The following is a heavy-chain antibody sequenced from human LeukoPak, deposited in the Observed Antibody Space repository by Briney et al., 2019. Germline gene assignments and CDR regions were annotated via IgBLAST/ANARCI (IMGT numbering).Heavy chain of an antibody. D-gene: IGHD2-15*01. Sequence: GASVKVSFNSTGGTFTDCAITLMRQAPGQGLEWMGRIIPLFGTTNYAQKYQHRVTITADISTNTASMALNSLTSEDTATYYCARGAFTPLIRFGPLYFELWGQEPVVPVFS. CDR1: GGTFTDCA. V-gene: IGHV1-69*06. CDR3: ARGAFTPLIRFGPLYFEL. J-gene: IGHJ4*02. CDR2: IIPLFGTT.